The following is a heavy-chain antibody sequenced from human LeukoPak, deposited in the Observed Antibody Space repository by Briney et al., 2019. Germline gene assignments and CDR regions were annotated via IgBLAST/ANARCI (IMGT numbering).Heavy chain of an antibody. CDR1: GGSISSGGYY. Sequence: PSETLSLTCTVSGGSISSGGYYWSWIRQHPGKGLEWIGYIYYSGSTYYNPSLKSRVTISVDTSKNQFSLKLSSVTAADTAVYYCARDSHGYSSSSHLGYWGQGTLVTVSS. CDR3: ARDSHGYSSSSHLGY. CDR2: IYYSGST. D-gene: IGHD6-6*01. V-gene: IGHV4-31*03. J-gene: IGHJ4*02.